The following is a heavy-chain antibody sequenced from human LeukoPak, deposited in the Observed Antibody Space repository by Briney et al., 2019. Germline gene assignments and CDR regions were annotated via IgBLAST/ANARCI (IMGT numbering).Heavy chain of an antibody. V-gene: IGHV3-23*01. CDR3: AKVSEWLLICHFDY. J-gene: IGHJ4*02. CDR2: ISGSGGST. Sequence: GGSLRLSCAASGFTFSSYSMNWVRQAPGKGLEWVSAISGSGGSTYYADSVKGRFTISRDNSKNTLYLQMNSLRAEDTAVYYCAKVSEWLLICHFDYWGQGTLVTVSS. CDR1: GFTFSSYS. D-gene: IGHD3-3*01.